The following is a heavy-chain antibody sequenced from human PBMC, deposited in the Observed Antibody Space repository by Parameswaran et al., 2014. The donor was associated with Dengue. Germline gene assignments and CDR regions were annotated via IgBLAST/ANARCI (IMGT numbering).Heavy chain of an antibody. D-gene: IGHD1-14*01. CDR2: IYYSGST. V-gene: IGHV4-39*01. CDR3: ARRYGDGTFDY. J-gene: IGHJ4*02. Sequence: VRQASRKGLEWIGSIYYSGSTYYNPSLKSRVTISVDTSKIQFSLKLSSVTAADTAVYYCARRYGDGTFDYWGQGTLVTVSS.